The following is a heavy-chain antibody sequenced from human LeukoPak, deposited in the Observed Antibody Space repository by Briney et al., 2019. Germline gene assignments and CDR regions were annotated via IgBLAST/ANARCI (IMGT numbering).Heavy chain of an antibody. Sequence: GGSLRLSCAASGFTFSSYAMSWVRQAPGKGLEWVSAISGSGGSTYYTDSVKGRFTISRDNSKNTLYLQMNSLRAEDTAVYYCAKSPWGNSHLAYLDYWGQGTLVTVSS. CDR3: AKSPWGNSHLAYLDY. CDR2: ISGSGGST. D-gene: IGHD4-23*01. V-gene: IGHV3-23*01. CDR1: GFTFSSYA. J-gene: IGHJ4*02.